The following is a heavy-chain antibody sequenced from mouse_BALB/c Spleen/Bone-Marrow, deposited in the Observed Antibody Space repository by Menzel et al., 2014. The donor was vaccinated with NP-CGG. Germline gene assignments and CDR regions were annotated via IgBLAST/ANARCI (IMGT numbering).Heavy chain of an antibody. J-gene: IGHJ3*01. Sequence: EVQLQQSGAELVKPGASVKLSCTASGFNIKDTYMHWVKQRPEQGLEWIGRIDPANGNTKYDPKFQGKATITADTSSNTTSLQLNSRTSKDNAVDYCAAYYYVSSYGFAYWGQGTLVTGSA. D-gene: IGHD1-1*01. CDR2: IDPANGNT. CDR1: GFNIKDTY. V-gene: IGHV14-3*02. CDR3: AAYYYVSSYGFAY.